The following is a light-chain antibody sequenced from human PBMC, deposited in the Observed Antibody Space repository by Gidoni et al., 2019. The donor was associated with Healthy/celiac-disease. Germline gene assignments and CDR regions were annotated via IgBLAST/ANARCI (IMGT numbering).Light chain of an antibody. CDR3: AAWDDSLSVV. J-gene: IGLJ3*02. V-gene: IGLV1-47*01. Sequence: QSVLTQPPSASGTPGQRVTISCSGSSSNIGSNYVYWYQRLPGTAPKLLIYKNNQRPAGVPDRFSGPQSGTSASLAISGLRSEDEAAYYCAAWDDSLSVVFGGGTKLTVL. CDR2: KNN. CDR1: SSNIGSNY.